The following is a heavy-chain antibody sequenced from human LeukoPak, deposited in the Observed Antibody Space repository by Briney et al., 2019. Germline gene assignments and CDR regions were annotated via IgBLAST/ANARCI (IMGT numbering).Heavy chain of an antibody. CDR2: IKQDGSEK. Sequence: GGSLRLSCAASGFTFSSYWMTWVRQVPGKGLEWMTNIKQDGSEKYYVDSVKGRFTISRDNSKNTLYLQMTSLRAEDTALYYCATKTPGNYPYDYWGQGTLVIVSP. J-gene: IGHJ4*02. V-gene: IGHV3-7*03. CDR3: ATKTPGNYPYDY. D-gene: IGHD3-22*01. CDR1: GFTFSSYW.